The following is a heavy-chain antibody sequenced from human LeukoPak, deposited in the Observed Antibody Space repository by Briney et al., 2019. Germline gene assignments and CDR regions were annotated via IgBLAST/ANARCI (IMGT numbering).Heavy chain of an antibody. D-gene: IGHD1-14*01. Sequence: GMSLRLSCAASGFTFSTYAMHWVRQAPGKGLEWVAVVSSDGSNKHYADSVKGRFTISRDSSKNTLYLQMNSLRAEDTAVYYCAKDNRDRGHTFDYWGQGTLVTVSS. CDR2: VSSDGSNK. J-gene: IGHJ4*02. CDR3: AKDNRDRGHTFDY. CDR1: GFTFSTYA. V-gene: IGHV3-30-3*01.